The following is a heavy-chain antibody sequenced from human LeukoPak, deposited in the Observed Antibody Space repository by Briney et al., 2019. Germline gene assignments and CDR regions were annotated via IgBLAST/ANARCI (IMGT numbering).Heavy chain of an antibody. CDR2: IYYSGTP. V-gene: IGHV4-59*01. J-gene: IGHJ5*01. CDR1: GGSMINSY. Sequence: TSETLSLTCTVSGGSMINSYWSWIRQPPGQGPEWVGFIYYSGTPTYSPSLKSRLTMSVDTSKNQFSMELTSVTAADTAVYYCARVSHWFDSWGQGTLVTVSS. CDR3: ARVSHWFDS.